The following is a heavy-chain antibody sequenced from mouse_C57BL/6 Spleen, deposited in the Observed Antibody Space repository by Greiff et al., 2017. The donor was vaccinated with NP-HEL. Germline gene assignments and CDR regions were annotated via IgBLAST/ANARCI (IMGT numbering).Heavy chain of an antibody. Sequence: VKLQESGAELVRPGASVTLSCKASGYTFTDYEMHWVKQTPVHGLEWIGAIDPETGGTAYNQKFKGKAILTADKSSSTAYMELRSLTSEDSAVYYCTKGGGSSPWYFDVWGTGTTVTVSS. D-gene: IGHD1-1*01. J-gene: IGHJ1*03. CDR3: TKGGGSSPWYFDV. CDR1: GYTFTDYE. CDR2: IDPETGGT. V-gene: IGHV1-15*01.